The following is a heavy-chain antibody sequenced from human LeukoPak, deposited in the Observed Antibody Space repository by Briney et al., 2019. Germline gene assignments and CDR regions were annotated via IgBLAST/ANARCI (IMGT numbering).Heavy chain of an antibody. CDR2: IYYSGTT. CDR1: GGSISRSNYF. Sequence: PSETVTLLCTVSGGSISRSNYFWAWIRQPPGNGLEWIASIYYSGTTLCNPSLTSRVTISVDTSKNQFSLRLNSVTAADTAVYYCASHSQCSYGLLCFFHFWGQNTGVSVSS. V-gene: IGHV4-39*01. J-gene: IGHJ4*02. D-gene: IGHD5-18*01. CDR3: ASHSQCSYGLLCFFHF.